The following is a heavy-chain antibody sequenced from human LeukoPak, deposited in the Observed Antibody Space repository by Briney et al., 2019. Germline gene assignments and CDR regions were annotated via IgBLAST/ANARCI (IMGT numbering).Heavy chain of an antibody. CDR1: GYTFTSYG. J-gene: IGHJ4*02. Sequence: ASVKVSCKASGYTFTSYGISWVRQAPGQGLEWMGWISAYNGNTNYAQKLQGRVTMTTDTSTSTAYMELRSLRSDDTAVYYCARHAPRSGSIARFDYWGQATLVTVSS. CDR2: ISAYNGNT. D-gene: IGHD3-3*01. V-gene: IGHV1-18*01. CDR3: ARHAPRSGSIARFDY.